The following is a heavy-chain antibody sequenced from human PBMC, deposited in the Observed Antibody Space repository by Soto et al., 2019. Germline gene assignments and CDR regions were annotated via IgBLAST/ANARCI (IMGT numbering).Heavy chain of an antibody. J-gene: IGHJ4*02. V-gene: IGHV3-74*01. CDR3: ARSSYDSSGYSKDYDF. Sequence: GGSLRLSCAASGFTFRNYWMHWVRQAPGKGLVWVSRINSDGSTTSYADSVKGRFTISRDNAKNTLSLQMNSLRAEDTAVYFCARSSYDSSGYSKDYDFWGLGTLVTVSS. CDR1: GFTFRNYW. CDR2: INSDGSTT. D-gene: IGHD3-22*01.